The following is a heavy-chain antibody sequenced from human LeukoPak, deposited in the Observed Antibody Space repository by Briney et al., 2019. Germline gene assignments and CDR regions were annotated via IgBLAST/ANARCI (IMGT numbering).Heavy chain of an antibody. CDR2: MNPNSGNT. CDR3: ALGTYYDILTGSYEPFDY. J-gene: IGHJ4*02. D-gene: IGHD3-9*01. CDR1: GYTFTSYD. V-gene: IGHV1-8*01. Sequence: ASVKVSCKASGYTFTSYDINWVRQATGQGLEWMGWMNPNSGNTGYAQKFQGRATMTRNTSISTAYMELSSLRSEDTAVYYCALGTYYDILTGSYEPFDYWGQGTLVTVSS.